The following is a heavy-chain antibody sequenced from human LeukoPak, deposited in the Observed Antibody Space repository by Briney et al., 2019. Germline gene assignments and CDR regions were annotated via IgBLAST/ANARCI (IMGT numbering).Heavy chain of an antibody. CDR2: IKQDGSEK. V-gene: IGHV3-7*03. J-gene: IGHJ4*02. CDR3: ARGQTTVTN. D-gene: IGHD4-17*01. Sequence: GGTLRLSCAASGVTFSSYWLSWVRQAPGKGLKWVANIKQDGSEKYYVDSVKGRFTISRDNAKNSLYLQMNSLRAEDTAVYYCARGQTTVTNWGQGTLVTVSS. CDR1: GVTFSSYW.